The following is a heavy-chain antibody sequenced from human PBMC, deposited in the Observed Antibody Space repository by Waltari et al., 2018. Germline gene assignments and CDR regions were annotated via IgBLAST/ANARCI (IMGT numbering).Heavy chain of an antibody. V-gene: IGHV4-59*01. J-gene: IGHJ4*02. CDR3: ARTSGAAAGKFDY. D-gene: IGHD6-13*01. CDR1: GTSSREYY. Sequence: QVQLQESGPRVVKPSETMSLPCTVSGTSSREYYWTWIRQPPGKGLEWIGFLSNTGSNRYNPSLRSRVNISEDMSKNQFSLKLSSVTAADTAVYYCARTSGAAAGKFDYWGQGTLVTVSS. CDR2: LSNTGSN.